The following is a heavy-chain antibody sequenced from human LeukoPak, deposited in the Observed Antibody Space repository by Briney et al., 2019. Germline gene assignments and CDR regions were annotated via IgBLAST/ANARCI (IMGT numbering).Heavy chain of an antibody. CDR1: GYTFSGYY. D-gene: IGHD2-21*02. J-gene: IGHJ5*02. V-gene: IGHV1-2*02. Sequence: ASVKVSCKASGYTFSGYYMHWVRQAPGQGLEWMGWINPNNGDTKFAQRFQGRVTMTRDTSISTGYMELSSLKSDDTAVYYCARVCGGDCYSVLDPWGQGTLVTVSS. CDR3: ARVCGGDCYSVLDP. CDR2: INPNNGDT.